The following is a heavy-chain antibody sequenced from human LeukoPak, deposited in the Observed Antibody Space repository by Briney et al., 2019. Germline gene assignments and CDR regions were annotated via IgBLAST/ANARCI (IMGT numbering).Heavy chain of an antibody. Sequence: GGSLRLSCAASGFTFSTYTMNWVRPAPGKGLEWGSSITSNGFYIYYADSLKGRFTISRDTSKDSLSLHINSLRAEDTAIYYCEGAPYCISTACSWYLDLWGRGTLVTVSS. D-gene: IGHD2-2*01. J-gene: IGHJ2*01. CDR1: GFTFSTYT. CDR2: ITSNGFYI. CDR3: EGAPYCISTACSWYLDL. V-gene: IGHV3-21*01.